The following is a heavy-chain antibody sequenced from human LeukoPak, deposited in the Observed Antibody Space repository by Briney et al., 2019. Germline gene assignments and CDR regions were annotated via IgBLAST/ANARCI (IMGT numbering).Heavy chain of an antibody. CDR1: GGTFSSYA. CDR2: IIPILGIV. J-gene: IGHJ4*02. D-gene: IGHD3-22*01. Sequence: SVKVSCKASGGTFSSYAISWVRQAPGQGLEWMGRIIPILGIVNYAQKFQGRVTITADKSTSTAYMELSSLRSEDTAVYYCASTYYYDSSGYSRCCAGFDYWGQGTLVTVSS. V-gene: IGHV1-69*04. CDR3: ASTYYYDSSGYSRCCAGFDY.